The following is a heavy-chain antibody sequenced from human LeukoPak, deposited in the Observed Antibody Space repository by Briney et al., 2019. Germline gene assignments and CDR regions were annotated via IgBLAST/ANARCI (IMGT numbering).Heavy chain of an antibody. Sequence: ASVKVSCKASGCTFTGYYMHWVRQAPGQGLEWMGWINPNSGGTNYAQKFQGRVTMTRDTSISTAYMELSRLRSDDTAVYYCAREPSYCGGDCYSDYWGQGTLVTVSS. J-gene: IGHJ4*02. CDR2: INPNSGGT. CDR1: GCTFTGYY. D-gene: IGHD2-21*02. V-gene: IGHV1-2*02. CDR3: AREPSYCGGDCYSDY.